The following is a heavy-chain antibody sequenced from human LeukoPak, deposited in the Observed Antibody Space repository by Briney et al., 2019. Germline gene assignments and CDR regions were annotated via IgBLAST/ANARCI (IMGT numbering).Heavy chain of an antibody. J-gene: IGHJ4*02. CDR3: ARSARLMKGVVEVTALDD. V-gene: IGHV3-48*03. CDR1: GFTFRSYE. CDR2: LSSSGSAF. Sequence: PGGSLTLSCEDSGFTFRSYEMNWVRQAPGKGLEWIAYLSSSGSAFSYADSVKGRFTIARDNAKNSVYLEMNSLRADDTAVYYCARSARLMKGVVEVTALDDWGQGTLVTVSS. D-gene: IGHD3-3*01.